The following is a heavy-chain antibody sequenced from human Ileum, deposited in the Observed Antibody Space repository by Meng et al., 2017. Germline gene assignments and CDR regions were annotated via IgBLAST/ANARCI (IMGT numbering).Heavy chain of an antibody. CDR1: GFTFRTYA. V-gene: IGHV3-23*01. J-gene: IGHJ4*02. CDR3: VREATWAIFDY. D-gene: IGHD5-24*01. Sequence: EVQLLGSGGDLAQPGGALRLSGAASGFTFRTYAMRWVRQAPGKGPEWVSAISGDAKDTYYADSVKGRFTVSRDNFKNTVSLQMNSLRVEDAAIYYCVREATWAIFDYWGQGSLVTVSS. CDR2: ISGDAKDT.